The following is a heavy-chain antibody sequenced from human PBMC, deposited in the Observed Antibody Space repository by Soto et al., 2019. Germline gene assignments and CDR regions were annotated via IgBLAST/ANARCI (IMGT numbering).Heavy chain of an antibody. CDR3: AMKAGEPYYYYYYGMDV. CDR1: GFTFSSCW. V-gene: IGHV3-74*01. Sequence: RLSCAASGFTFSSCWMHWVRQAPGKGLVWVSRINSDGSSTSYADSVKGRFTISRDNAKNTLYLQMNSLRAEDTAVYYCAMKAGEPYYYYYYGMDVWGQGTTVTVSS. CDR2: INSDGSST. D-gene: IGHD6-19*01. J-gene: IGHJ6*02.